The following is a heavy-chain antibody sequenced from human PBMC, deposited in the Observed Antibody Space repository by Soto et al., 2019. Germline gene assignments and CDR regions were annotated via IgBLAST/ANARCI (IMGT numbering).Heavy chain of an antibody. J-gene: IGHJ4*02. CDR1: GFTFSDYY. Sequence: PGGSLRLSCAASGFTFSDYYMSWIRQAPRKGLEWVSYISSSGSTIYYADSVKGRFTISRDNAKNSLYLQMDSLKTEDTAVYYCTERGKYDNRVFDYWSQGTLVTVSS. V-gene: IGHV3-11*01. D-gene: IGHD3-22*01. CDR3: TERGKYDNRVFDY. CDR2: ISSSGSTI.